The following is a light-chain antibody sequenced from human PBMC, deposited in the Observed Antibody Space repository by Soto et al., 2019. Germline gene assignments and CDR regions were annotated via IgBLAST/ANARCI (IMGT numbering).Light chain of an antibody. CDR3: QQYGSAPPGRT. Sequence: EIVLTQSPGTLSLSPGERATLSCRASQSVSSSYLAWYQQKPGQAPRLLIYGASSRATGIPDRFSGSGSGTDVTLTISRLEPEDFAVYYCQQYGSAPPGRTFGQGTKLEIK. CDR1: QSVSSSY. CDR2: GAS. J-gene: IGKJ2*02. V-gene: IGKV3-20*01.